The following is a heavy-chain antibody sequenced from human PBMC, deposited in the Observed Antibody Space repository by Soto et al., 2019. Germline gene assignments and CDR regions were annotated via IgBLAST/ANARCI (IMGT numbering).Heavy chain of an antibody. CDR3: ARGLDSTINAFDI. Sequence: ASVKVSCKASGGTFSSYAISWVRQAPGQGLEWMGGIIPIFGTANYAQKFQGRVTITADESTSTAYMELSSLRSEDTAVYYCARGLDSTINAFDIWGQGTMVTVSS. J-gene: IGHJ3*02. V-gene: IGHV1-69*13. CDR2: IIPIFGTA. CDR1: GGTFSSYA. D-gene: IGHD5-12*01.